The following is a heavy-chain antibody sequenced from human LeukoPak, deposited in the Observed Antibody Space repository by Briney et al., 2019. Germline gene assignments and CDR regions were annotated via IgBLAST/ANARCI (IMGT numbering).Heavy chain of an antibody. CDR2: IYPGDSDT. Sequence: GESLKISCKGSGYSFTSYWIGWVRQMPGKGLEWMGIIYPGDSDTRYSPSFQGQVTISADKSISTAYLQWSSLKASDTAMYYCARAGYYYDSSGYEDPSDYWGQGTLVTVSS. J-gene: IGHJ4*02. V-gene: IGHV5-51*01. D-gene: IGHD3-22*01. CDR3: ARAGYYYDSSGYEDPSDY. CDR1: GYSFTSYW.